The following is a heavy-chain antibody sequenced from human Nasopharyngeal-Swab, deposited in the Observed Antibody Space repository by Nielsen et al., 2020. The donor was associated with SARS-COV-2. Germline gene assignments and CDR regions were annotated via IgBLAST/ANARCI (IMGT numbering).Heavy chain of an antibody. CDR1: GFTFSSYW. Sequence: GGSLRLSCAASGFTFSSYWMSWVRQAPGKGLEWVANIKQDGSEKYYVDSVKDRFTISRDNTKNSLYLQMNTLRVADTAVYYCARGFRRGSYYDNIGADSWGQGTLGTVSS. D-gene: IGHD3-22*01. V-gene: IGHV3-7*01. J-gene: IGHJ4*02. CDR3: ARGFRRGSYYDNIGADS. CDR2: IKQDGSEK.